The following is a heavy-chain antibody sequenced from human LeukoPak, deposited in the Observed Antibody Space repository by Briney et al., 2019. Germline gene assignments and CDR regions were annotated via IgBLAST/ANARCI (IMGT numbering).Heavy chain of an antibody. J-gene: IGHJ4*02. V-gene: IGHV1-2*02. D-gene: IGHD3-16*01. CDR3: ARDGRLPIFLRLIMTLGSPSKN. CDR2: INPKTGGT. Sequence: GASVKVSCKASGYTFTDSYMHWVRQAPGQGLEWMGWINPKTGGTNYAQRFQGRVTMTSDTSIRTAYMELNSLRSDDTAVYYCARDGRLPIFLRLIMTLGSPSKNWGQGTLVPV. CDR1: GYTFTDSY.